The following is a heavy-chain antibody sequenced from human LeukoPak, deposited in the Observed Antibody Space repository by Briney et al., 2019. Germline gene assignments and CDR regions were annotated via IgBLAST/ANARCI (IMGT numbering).Heavy chain of an antibody. V-gene: IGHV4-4*02. CDR2: IYHSGST. J-gene: IGHJ5*02. CDR3: ARHYGP. Sequence: GSLRLSCAASGFIVNSNYMNWVRQPPGKGLEWIGEIYHSGSTNYNPSLKSRVTISVDKSKNQFSLKLSSVTAADTAVYYCARHYGPWGQGTLVTVSS. D-gene: IGHD3-16*01. CDR1: GFIVNSNY.